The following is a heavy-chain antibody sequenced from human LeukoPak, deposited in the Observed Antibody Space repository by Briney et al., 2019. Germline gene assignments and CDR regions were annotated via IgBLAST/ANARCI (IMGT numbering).Heavy chain of an antibody. CDR2: IIPIFGTA. V-gene: IGHV1-69*05. Sequence: SVKVSCKASGGTFSSYAISWVRQAPGQGLEWMGGIIPIFGTANYAQKFQGRVTITTDESTSTAYMELSSLRSEDTAVYYCARTGSSTSYYYYYMDVWGKGTTVTVSS. CDR3: ARTGSSTSYYYYYMDV. J-gene: IGHJ6*03. CDR1: GGTFSSYA. D-gene: IGHD2-2*01.